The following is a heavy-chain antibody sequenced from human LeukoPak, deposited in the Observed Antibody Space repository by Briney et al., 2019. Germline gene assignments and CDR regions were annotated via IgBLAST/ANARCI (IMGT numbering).Heavy chain of an antibody. CDR3: ARKGIAVAAPFDY. D-gene: IGHD6-19*01. J-gene: IGHJ4*02. CDR2: ISSSGSDI. V-gene: IGHV3-21*05. CDR1: GFTFSSYG. Sequence: GGSLRLSCAASGFTFSSYGMTWVRQAPGKGLEWVSYISSSGSDIYYADSVKGRFTISRDNAKNSLYLQMNSLRAEDTAVYYCARKGIAVAAPFDYWGQGTLVTVSS.